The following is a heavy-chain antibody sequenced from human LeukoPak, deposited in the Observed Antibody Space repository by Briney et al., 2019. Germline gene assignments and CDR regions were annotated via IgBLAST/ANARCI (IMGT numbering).Heavy chain of an antibody. V-gene: IGHV1-46*01. J-gene: IGHJ3*02. CDR2: ISPSGGST. Sequence: ASVKVSCKASGYTFTSYYMHWVRQAPGQGLEWMGIISPSGGSTSYAQKFQGRVTMTRDTSTSTVYMELSSLRSEDTAVYYCARDNHYDILTGYYTGAFDIWGQGTMVTVSS. CDR1: GYTFTSYY. D-gene: IGHD3-9*01. CDR3: ARDNHYDILTGYYTGAFDI.